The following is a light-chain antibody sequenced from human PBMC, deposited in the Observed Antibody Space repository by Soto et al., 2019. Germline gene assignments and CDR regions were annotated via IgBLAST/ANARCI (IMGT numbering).Light chain of an antibody. V-gene: IGLV2-23*02. J-gene: IGLJ2*01. CDR1: TNDIGGYNL. Sequence: QSALTQPASVSGSPGQSITISCTGTTNDIGGYNLVSWYQQHPGKAPKLMIYEANKRPSGVSDRFSGSKSGNTASLTISPLQPEDEDDYSCCSFAGGATFVFGGGTQLTVL. CDR3: CSFAGGATFV. CDR2: EAN.